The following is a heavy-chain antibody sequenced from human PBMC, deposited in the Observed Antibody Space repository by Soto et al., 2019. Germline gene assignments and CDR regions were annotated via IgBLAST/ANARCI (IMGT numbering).Heavy chain of an antibody. V-gene: IGHV3-21*06. J-gene: IGHJ4*02. D-gene: IGHD2-8*02. CDR1: GFTFSSFN. CDR3: SSAWSNFDH. CDR2: ISSGGSYM. Sequence: ESGGGLVNPGGSLRLSCATSGFTFSSFNMNWVRQAPGKGLEWVSSISSGGSYMYYADSVKGRFTISRDDAKASLYLQMNSLRAEDTAMYYCSSAWSNFDHWGQGTLVTVSS.